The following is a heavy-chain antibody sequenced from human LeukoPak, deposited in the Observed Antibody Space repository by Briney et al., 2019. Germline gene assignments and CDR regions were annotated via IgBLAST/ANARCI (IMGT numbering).Heavy chain of an antibody. CDR3: ASRWSIAVAGTGDDLDY. Sequence: GASVKVSCKASGYTFTGYYMHWVRQAPGQGLEWMGRINPNSGVTNFAQKFQGRVTMTRDTSISTAYMELSRLRSDDTAVYYCASRWSIAVAGTGDDLDYWGQGTLVTVSS. J-gene: IGHJ4*02. V-gene: IGHV1-2*06. CDR1: GYTFTGYY. CDR2: INPNSGVT. D-gene: IGHD6-19*01.